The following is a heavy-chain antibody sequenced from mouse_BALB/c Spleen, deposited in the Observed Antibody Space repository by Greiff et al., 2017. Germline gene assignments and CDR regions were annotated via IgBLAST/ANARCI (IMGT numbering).Heavy chain of an antibody. CDR2: INSNGGST. CDR1: GFTFSSYG. Sequence: EVKLMESGGGLVQPGGSLKLSCAASGFTFSSYGMSWVRQTPDKRLELVATINSNGGSTYYPDSVKGRFTISRDNAKNTLYLQMSSLKSEDTAMYYCARDWGGLSLNFDVWGAGTTVTVSS. CDR3: ARDWGGLSLNFDV. J-gene: IGHJ1*01. D-gene: IGHD1-1*01. V-gene: IGHV5-6-3*01.